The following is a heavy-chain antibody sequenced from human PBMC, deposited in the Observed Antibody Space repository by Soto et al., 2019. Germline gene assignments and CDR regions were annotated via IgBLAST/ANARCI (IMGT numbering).Heavy chain of an antibody. Sequence: QVHLVQSGAEVQKPGASVRISCQASGYAFTTSAINWVRQAPGQSLDWMGWINPATGDTKYSQNVRGRVTFALDTSATTAYMDLRSLASHDTAVYYCARAAGRSKLLPYYFAPWGQGTLVTVSS. CDR2: INPATGDT. D-gene: IGHD3-10*01. V-gene: IGHV1-3*01. CDR3: ARAAGRSKLLPYYFAP. CDR1: GYAFTTSA. J-gene: IGHJ5*02.